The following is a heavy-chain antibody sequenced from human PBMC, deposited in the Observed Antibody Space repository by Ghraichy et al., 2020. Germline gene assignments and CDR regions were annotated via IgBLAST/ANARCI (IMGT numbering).Heavy chain of an antibody. J-gene: IGHJ4*02. CDR3: AILHHLGYDSSGYPGGRDY. D-gene: IGHD3-22*01. CDR2: IIPIFGTA. CDR1: GGTFSSYA. V-gene: IGHV1-69*13. Sequence: SVKVSCKASGGTFSSYAISWVRQAPGQGLEWMGGIIPIFGTANYAQKFQGRVTITADESTSTAYMELSSLRSEDTAVYYCAILHHLGYDSSGYPGGRDYWGQGTLVTVSS.